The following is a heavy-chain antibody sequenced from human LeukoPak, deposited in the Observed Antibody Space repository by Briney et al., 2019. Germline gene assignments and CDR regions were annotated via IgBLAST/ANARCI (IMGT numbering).Heavy chain of an antibody. J-gene: IGHJ4*02. D-gene: IGHD3-16*01. CDR3: ARRLIGRRAYYFDY. V-gene: IGHV4-34*01. CDR2: INHSGNT. CDR1: GGSFSGYY. Sequence: SETLSLTCAVYGGSFSGYYWSWIRPPPGKGLEWIGEINHSGNTNYNPSLKSRVTISVDTSKNQFSLKLSSVTAADAAVYYCARRLIGRRAYYFDYWGQGTLVTVSS.